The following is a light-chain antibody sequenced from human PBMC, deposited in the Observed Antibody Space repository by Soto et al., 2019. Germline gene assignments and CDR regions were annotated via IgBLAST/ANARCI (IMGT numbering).Light chain of an antibody. J-gene: IGKJ4*01. Sequence: AIQLTQSPSSLSASVGDRVTITCLASQGISSALAWYQQKPGKAPKLLIYDASSLESGVPSRFSGSGSGTDFTLTISSLQPEDFATYYCQQFNNYPPLTFGGGTKVDIK. CDR2: DAS. V-gene: IGKV1D-13*01. CDR1: QGISSA. CDR3: QQFNNYPPLT.